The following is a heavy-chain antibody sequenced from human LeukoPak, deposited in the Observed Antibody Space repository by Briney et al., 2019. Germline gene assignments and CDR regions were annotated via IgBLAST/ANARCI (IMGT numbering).Heavy chain of an antibody. CDR3: AGDCSSTSCYSWHYYYYGMDV. CDR2: ISAYNGNT. D-gene: IGHD2-2*01. Sequence: ASVKVSCKASGYTFTSYGISWVRQAPGEGLEWMGWISAYNGNTNYAQKLQGRVTMTTDTSTSTAYMELRSLRSDDTAVYYCAGDCSSTSCYSWHYYYYGMDVWGQGTTVTASS. V-gene: IGHV1-18*01. J-gene: IGHJ6*02. CDR1: GYTFTSYG.